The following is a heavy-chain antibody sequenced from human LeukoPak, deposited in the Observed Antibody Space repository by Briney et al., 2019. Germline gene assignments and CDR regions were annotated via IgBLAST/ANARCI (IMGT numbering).Heavy chain of an antibody. Sequence: PGGSLRLSCAASGFTFSSYSMNWVRQAPGKGLEWVSSISSSSSYIYYADSVKGRFTISRDNAKNSLYLQMNSLRAEDTAVYYCARSRGMVRGVMNQYDYWGQGTLVTVSS. D-gene: IGHD3-10*01. J-gene: IGHJ4*02. CDR2: ISSSSSYI. V-gene: IGHV3-21*01. CDR3: ARSRGMVRGVMNQYDY. CDR1: GFTFSSYS.